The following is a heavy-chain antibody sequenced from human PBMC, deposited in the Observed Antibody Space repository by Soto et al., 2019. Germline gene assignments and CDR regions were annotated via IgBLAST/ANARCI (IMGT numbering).Heavy chain of an antibody. V-gene: IGHV1-18*01. J-gene: IGHJ6*02. CDR1: GYSFSTYG. D-gene: IGHD2-8*01. CDR3: AKNGHPPYYYYGMDV. Sequence: QGQLVQSGAEVKQPGASVKVSCKASGYSFSTYGISWVRQAPGQGLEWMGWISGYNGDTNYAQKFQGRVTMTIDTSTTTAYLELRRLTYDDTAVYFCAKNGHPPYYYYGMDVCGQGTTVTVSS. CDR2: ISGYNGDT.